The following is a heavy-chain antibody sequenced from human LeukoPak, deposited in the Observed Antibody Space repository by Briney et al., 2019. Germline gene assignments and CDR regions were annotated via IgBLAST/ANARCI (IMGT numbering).Heavy chain of an antibody. CDR2: MNPNSGNT. D-gene: IGHD6-19*01. CDR1: VYTFTRYD. CDR3: STIPYSSGYLFYYYGMDV. Sequence: GASVKVSCKASVYTFTRYDTNWVRQATGQGLEWMGWMNPNSGNTGYAQKFQGRVTMTRDTSISTAYMELSSLRSEDTAVYYCSTIPYSSGYLFYYYGMDVWGQGTTVTVSS. V-gene: IGHV1-8*01. J-gene: IGHJ6*02.